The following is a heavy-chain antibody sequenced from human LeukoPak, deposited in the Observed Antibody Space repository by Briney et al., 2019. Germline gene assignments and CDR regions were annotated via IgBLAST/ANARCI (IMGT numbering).Heavy chain of an antibody. CDR1: GFTFDDYA. CDR3: AKDQWSGDLGAFDI. J-gene: IGHJ3*02. Sequence: GGSLRLSCAASGFTFDDYAMHWVRQAPGKGLEWVSGISWNSGSIGYADSVKGRFTISRDNAKNSLHLQMNSLRAEDTALYYCAKDQWSGDLGAFDIWGQGTMVTVSS. D-gene: IGHD7-27*01. CDR2: ISWNSGSI. V-gene: IGHV3-9*01.